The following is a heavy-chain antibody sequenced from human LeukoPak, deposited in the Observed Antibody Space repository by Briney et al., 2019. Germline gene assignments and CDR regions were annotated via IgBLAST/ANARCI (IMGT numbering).Heavy chain of an antibody. CDR1: GFXFSSYE. Sequence: PGGSLRLSCAASGFXFSSYEINWVRQAPGKGLKWVSYISSSGSTIYYADSVKGRFTISRDNAKNSLYLQMNSLRAEDTAVYYCARDGVSYYYDSSGGYYFDYWGQGTLVTVSS. J-gene: IGHJ4*02. V-gene: IGHV3-48*03. CDR2: ISSSGSTI. CDR3: ARDGVSYYYDSSGGYYFDY. D-gene: IGHD3-22*01.